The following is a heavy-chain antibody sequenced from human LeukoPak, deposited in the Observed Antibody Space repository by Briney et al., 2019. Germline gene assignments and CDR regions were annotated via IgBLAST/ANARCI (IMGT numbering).Heavy chain of an antibody. CDR2: ISTDGSST. Sequence: GSLRLSCAVSGFSFSSYWMHWVRQAPGKGLVWVSRISTDGSSTTYADSVRGRFTISRDNPKNTLYLQMDSLRAEDTAVYYCARPSSGWYGSWGQGTLVTVSS. J-gene: IGHJ4*02. CDR1: GFSFSSYW. D-gene: IGHD6-19*01. V-gene: IGHV3-74*01. CDR3: ARPSSGWYGS.